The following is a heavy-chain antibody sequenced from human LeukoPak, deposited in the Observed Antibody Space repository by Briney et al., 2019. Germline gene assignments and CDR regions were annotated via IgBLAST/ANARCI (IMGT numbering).Heavy chain of an antibody. V-gene: IGHV1-8*01. CDR3: ARVHGYDDFWSGYVNWFDP. CDR2: MNPNSGNT. Sequence: ASVKVSCKASGDTFTSYDINWVRQATGQGLEWMGWMNPNSGNTGYAQKFQGRVTMTRNTSISTAYMELSSLRSEDTAVYYCARVHGYDDFWSGYVNWFDPWGQGTLVTVSS. D-gene: IGHD3-3*01. CDR1: GDTFTSYD. J-gene: IGHJ5*02.